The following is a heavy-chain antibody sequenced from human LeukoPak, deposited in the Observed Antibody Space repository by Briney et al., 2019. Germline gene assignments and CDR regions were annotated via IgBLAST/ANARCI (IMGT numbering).Heavy chain of an antibody. D-gene: IGHD3-9*01. J-gene: IGHJ4*02. Sequence: ASVKVSCKSSGYTLTSYGISWLRQAPGQGLEWMGWLSAYNGNTNYAHKLQGRVTMTTDTSTNTLNIELRSLRSDDAAVYYCARGGEDILTGYYRAFDYWGQGTRVTVSS. CDR1: GYTLTSYG. V-gene: IGHV1-18*04. CDR2: LSAYNGNT. CDR3: ARGGEDILTGYYRAFDY.